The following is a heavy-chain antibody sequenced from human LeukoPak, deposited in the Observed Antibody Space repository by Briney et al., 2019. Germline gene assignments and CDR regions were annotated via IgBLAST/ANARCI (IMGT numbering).Heavy chain of an antibody. CDR2: INPNSGGT. V-gene: IGHV1-2*06. CDR3: ARELTVIVVVKGGDAFDI. Sequence: ASVKVSCKASGYTFTGYYMHWVRQAPGQGLEWMGRINPNSGGTNYAQKFQGRVTVTRDTSISTAYMELSRLRSDDTAVYYCARELTVIVVVKGGDAFDIWGQGTMVTVSS. J-gene: IGHJ3*02. D-gene: IGHD3-22*01. CDR1: GYTFTGYY.